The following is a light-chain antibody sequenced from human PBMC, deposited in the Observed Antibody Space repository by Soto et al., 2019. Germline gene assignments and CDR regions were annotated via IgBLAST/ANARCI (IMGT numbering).Light chain of an antibody. CDR2: GAS. J-gene: IGKJ3*01. V-gene: IGKV3-20*01. Sequence: EIVLTQSPGTLSLSPGERATLSCRASQSVSSSDIAWYQQKPGQAPRLLIYGASSRATGIPDRFSGSGSGTHFTLTISRLEPEDFAVYYCQPYGSSPFPFGPGTKVDIK. CDR1: QSVSSSD. CDR3: QPYGSSPFP.